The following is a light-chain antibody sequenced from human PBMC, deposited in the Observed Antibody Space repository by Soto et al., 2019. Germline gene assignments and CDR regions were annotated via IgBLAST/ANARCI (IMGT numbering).Light chain of an antibody. V-gene: IGKV3-20*01. CDR3: QQVNNYPIT. Sequence: IVLTQSPGTLSLSPGETATLSCRASQIIKTFYFGWYQQKPGQSPRLLIYGVYSRATGTPDRFSGSGSGTEFTLTITSLQPEDFATYYCQQVNNYPITFGQGTRLEIK. J-gene: IGKJ5*01. CDR1: QIIKTFY. CDR2: GVY.